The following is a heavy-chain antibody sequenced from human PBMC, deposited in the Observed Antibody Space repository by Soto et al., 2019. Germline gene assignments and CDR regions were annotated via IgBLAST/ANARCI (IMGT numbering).Heavy chain of an antibody. J-gene: IGHJ5*01. CDR2: IHNSGTS. Sequence: SETLSLTCPLSGDTSTSYYWGWIRQAPGKGLEWIGHIHNSGTSTHNPSLNGRVTISIDMSKKQFSLKLTSLTSADTAVYYCARDFYDSVGYTWFDSWSQRTLVTVSS. D-gene: IGHD3-22*01. CDR1: GDTSTSYY. CDR3: ARDFYDSVGYTWFDS. V-gene: IGHV4-59*01.